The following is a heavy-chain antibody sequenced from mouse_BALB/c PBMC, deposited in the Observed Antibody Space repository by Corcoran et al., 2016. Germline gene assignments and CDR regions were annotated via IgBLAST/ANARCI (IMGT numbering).Heavy chain of an antibody. Sequence: QQSGPELVKPGASVKMSCKASGYTFTSYVMHWVKQKPGQGLEWIGYINPYNDGTKYNEKFKGKATLTSDKSSSTAYMELSSLTSEDSAVYYCAREGFHYAMDYWGQGTSVTVSS. CDR1: GYTFTSYV. V-gene: IGHV1S136*01. CDR2: INPYNDGT. J-gene: IGHJ4*01. CDR3: AREGFHYAMDY.